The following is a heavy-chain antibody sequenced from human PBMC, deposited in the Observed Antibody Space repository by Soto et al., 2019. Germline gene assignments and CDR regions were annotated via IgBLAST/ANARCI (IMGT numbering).Heavy chain of an antibody. CDR3: ARTLPNRQLFDS. CDR2: ISYTGST. Sequence: SETLSLTCSVSGDTIRSDYWNWIRQPPGKRLEWIGYISYTGSTNYNPSLGSRLTISIDTSKNQFSLRLASVTAADTAVYYCARTLPNRQLFDSWSQGTLVTVSS. D-gene: IGHD1-1*01. J-gene: IGHJ4*02. CDR1: GDTIRSDY. V-gene: IGHV4-59*01.